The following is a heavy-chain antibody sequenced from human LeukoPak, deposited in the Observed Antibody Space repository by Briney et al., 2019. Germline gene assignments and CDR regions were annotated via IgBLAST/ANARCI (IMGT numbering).Heavy chain of an antibody. CDR3: ASSLRWLTLDY. CDR1: GFTFSSYE. Sequence: GGSLRLSCAASGFTFSSYEMNWVRQAPGKGLEWVSYISSSDSTIYYADSVKGRFTISRDNAKNSLYLQMNSLRAEDTAVYYCASSLRWLTLDYWGQGTLVTVSS. J-gene: IGHJ4*02. CDR2: ISSSDSTI. V-gene: IGHV3-48*03. D-gene: IGHD4-23*01.